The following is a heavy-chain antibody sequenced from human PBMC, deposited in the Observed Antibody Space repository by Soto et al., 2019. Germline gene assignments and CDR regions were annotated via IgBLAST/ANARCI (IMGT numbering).Heavy chain of an antibody. V-gene: IGHV3-7*01. D-gene: IGHD3-10*01. J-gene: IGHJ4*02. CDR1: GFTFRNYW. CDR3: VRVEGGYYGSGSFGFDY. CDR2: IKQDASEK. Sequence: EVQLVESGGGLVQSGGSLRLSCAASGFTFRNYWRTWVRQAQGKGRGGVAKIKQDASEKYYVDSVKGRFTISRDNAKNSLYLQMNRLRAEDTAVYYCVRVEGGYYGSGSFGFDYWGQGTLVTVSS.